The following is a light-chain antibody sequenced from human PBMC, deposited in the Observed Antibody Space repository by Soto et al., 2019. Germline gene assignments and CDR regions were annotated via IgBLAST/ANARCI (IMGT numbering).Light chain of an antibody. CDR3: QQRNTYPT. Sequence: DIQLTQSPSFLSASIGDRVTITCRASQGIANFLAWYQQKPGKAPNLLIYGGSTLQRGVPSRFSGSGSGTEFPLTITSLQPDDFATYSCQQRNTYPTFGQGTKVEVK. CDR2: GGS. CDR1: QGIANF. V-gene: IGKV1-9*01. J-gene: IGKJ1*01.